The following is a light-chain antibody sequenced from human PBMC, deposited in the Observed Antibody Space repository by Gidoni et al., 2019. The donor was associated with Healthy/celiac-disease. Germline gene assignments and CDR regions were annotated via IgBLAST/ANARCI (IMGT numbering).Light chain of an antibody. CDR2: AAS. CDR1: QSINSW. V-gene: IGKV1-12*01. J-gene: IGKJ4*01. CDR3: QQANSFPLT. Sequence: DIQMTQSPSSVSASVGDTVTITCRASQSINSWLAWYQQKPGKAPKLLIYAASSLQSGVPSRFSGGESGTDFTLTISSLQPEDFATYYCQQANSFPLTFGGGTKVEAK.